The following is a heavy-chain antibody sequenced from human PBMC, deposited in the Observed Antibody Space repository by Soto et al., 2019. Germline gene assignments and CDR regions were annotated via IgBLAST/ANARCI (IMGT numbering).Heavy chain of an antibody. J-gene: IGHJ4*02. CDR3: ARAAPRYCSGGSCYSGRDY. Sequence: QVQLQQWGAGLLKPSETLSLTCAVYGGFFSGYYWRWIRQPPGKGLEWIGEINHSGSTNYNPALKSRVTTSVDTSKNQFSLTLSSVTAADTAVYYCARAAPRYCSGGSCYSGRDYWDQGTLVTVSS. CDR1: GGFFSGYY. CDR2: INHSGST. D-gene: IGHD2-15*01. V-gene: IGHV4-34*01.